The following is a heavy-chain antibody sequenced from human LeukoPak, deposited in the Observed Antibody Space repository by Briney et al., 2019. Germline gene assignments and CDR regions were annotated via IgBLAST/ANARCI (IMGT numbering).Heavy chain of an antibody. V-gene: IGHV3-72*01. CDR2: TGNKAKSYTT. J-gene: IGHJ4*02. Sequence: GGSLRLSCAASGFSFSDYYMDWVRQAPGKGLEWVGRTGNKAKSYTTQYAAYVKGRFTISRDDSNNSMYLQINSLKSEDTAVYYCARGRDSSGHHYPDYWGQGTLVTVSS. CDR3: ARGRDSSGHHYPDY. CDR1: GFSFSDYY. D-gene: IGHD3-22*01.